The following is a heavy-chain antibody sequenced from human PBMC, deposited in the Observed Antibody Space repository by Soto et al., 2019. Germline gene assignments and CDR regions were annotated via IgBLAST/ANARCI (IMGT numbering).Heavy chain of an antibody. Sequence: PGGSLRLSCAASGFTFSSYSMNWVRQAPGKGLEWVSSISSSISYIYYADSVKGRFTISRDNAKNSLYLQMNSLRAEDTAVYYCAGITLVRDYGMDVWGQGTTVTVSS. J-gene: IGHJ6*02. CDR1: GFTFSSYS. CDR2: ISSSISYI. D-gene: IGHD3-10*01. V-gene: IGHV3-21*01. CDR3: AGITLVRDYGMDV.